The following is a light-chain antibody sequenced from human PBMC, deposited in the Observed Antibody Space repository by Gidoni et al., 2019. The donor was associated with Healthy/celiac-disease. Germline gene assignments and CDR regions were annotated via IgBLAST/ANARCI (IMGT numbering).Light chain of an antibody. Sequence: QSPSSLSASVGDRVTITCQASQDISNYLNWYQQKPGKAPKLLIYDASNLETGVPSRFSGSGSGTDFTFTISSLQPEDIATYYCQQYDNLPLTFGGGTKVEIK. V-gene: IGKV1-33*01. J-gene: IGKJ4*01. CDR3: QQYDNLPLT. CDR1: QDISNY. CDR2: DAS.